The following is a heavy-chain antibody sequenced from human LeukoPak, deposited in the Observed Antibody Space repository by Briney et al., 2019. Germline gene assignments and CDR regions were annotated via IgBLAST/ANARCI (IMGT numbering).Heavy chain of an antibody. J-gene: IGHJ4*02. V-gene: IGHV4-59*01. CDR1: GDSISSFS. Sequence: SETLSLTRTVSGDSISSFSWSWIRQSPGKRLEWIGYLYYSGTANYNPSLRSRVTISSDTSKNQFSLKLSSLTAADTAMHYCARGPSSGQYVSPLDYWGQGTLVTVSS. CDR3: ARGPSSGQYVSPLDY. D-gene: IGHD6-25*01. CDR2: LYYSGTA.